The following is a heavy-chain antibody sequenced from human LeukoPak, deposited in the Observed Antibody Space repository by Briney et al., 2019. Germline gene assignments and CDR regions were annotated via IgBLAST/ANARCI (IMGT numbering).Heavy chain of an antibody. V-gene: IGHV3-23*01. Sequence: GGSLRLSCAASGFTFSDYYMSWIRQAPGKGLEWVSAISGSGGSTYYADSVTGRFTISRDNSKNTLYLQMNSLRAEDTAVYYCAKGPRGAIINWFDPWGQGTLVTVSS. CDR1: GFTFSDYY. CDR3: AKGPRGAIINWFDP. D-gene: IGHD1-26*01. CDR2: ISGSGGST. J-gene: IGHJ5*02.